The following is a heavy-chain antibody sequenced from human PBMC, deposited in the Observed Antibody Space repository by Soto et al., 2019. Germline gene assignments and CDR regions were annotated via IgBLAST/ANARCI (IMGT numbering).Heavy chain of an antibody. CDR2: IYYSGST. J-gene: IGHJ6*03. D-gene: IGHD3-9*01. V-gene: IGHV4-59*01. CDR1: GGSISSYY. CDR3: ARGHIRYFDWLLPSYKDYYYCYIDV. Sequence: PWETLSLTCTVYGGSISSYYWSWIRQHPGKGLEWIGYIYYSGSTNYNPSLTSRVTISVDTTKNQFSLKLSSVTAADTAVYYCARGHIRYFDWLLPSYKDYYYCYIDVSDTAPSVTV.